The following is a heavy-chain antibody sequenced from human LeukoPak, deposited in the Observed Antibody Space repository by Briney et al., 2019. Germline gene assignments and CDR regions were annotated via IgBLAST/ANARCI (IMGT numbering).Heavy chain of an antibody. J-gene: IGHJ4*02. Sequence: GGSLRLSCAASGSTFSSYSMNWVRQAPGKGLEWVSSISSSSSYIYYADSVKGRFTISRDNAKNSLYLQMNSLRAEDTAVYYCARVVGSSSSWTKGYYFDYWGQGTLVTVSS. CDR2: ISSSSSYI. D-gene: IGHD6-13*01. CDR3: ARVVGSSSSWTKGYYFDY. V-gene: IGHV3-21*01. CDR1: GSTFSSYS.